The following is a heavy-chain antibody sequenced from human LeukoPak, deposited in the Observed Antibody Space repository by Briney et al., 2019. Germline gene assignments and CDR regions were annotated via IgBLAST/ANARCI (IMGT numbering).Heavy chain of an antibody. CDR1: GGSISSSNW. D-gene: IGHD6-19*01. CDR3: ARAYIAVAGTSMDV. J-gene: IGHJ6*02. Sequence: SGTLSLTCAVSGGSISSSNWWSWVRQPPGKGLEWIGEIYHSGSTNYNPSLKSRVTISVDKSKNQFSLKLSSVTAADTAVYYCARAYIAVAGTSMDVWGQGTTVTVSS. V-gene: IGHV4-4*02. CDR2: IYHSGST.